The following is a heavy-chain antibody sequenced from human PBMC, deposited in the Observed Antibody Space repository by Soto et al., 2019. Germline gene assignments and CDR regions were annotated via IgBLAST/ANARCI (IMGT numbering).Heavy chain of an antibody. V-gene: IGHV5-51*01. D-gene: IGHD3-22*01. J-gene: IGHJ3*02. CDR2: IYPGDSDT. CDR3: ARLGRDSSGSTDAFDI. CDR1: GYSFTSYW. Sequence: PGASLKISCKGSGYSFTSYWIGWVRQMPGKGLEWMGIIYPGDSDTRYSPSFQGQVTISADKSISTAYLQWSSLKASDTAMYYCARLGRDSSGSTDAFDIWGQGTMVTVSS.